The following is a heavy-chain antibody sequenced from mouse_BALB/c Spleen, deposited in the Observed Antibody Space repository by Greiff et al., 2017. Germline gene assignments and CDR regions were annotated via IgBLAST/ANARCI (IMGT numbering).Heavy chain of an antibody. CDR2: ISSGGGST. J-gene: IGHJ1*01. CDR3: ARQLRLWYFDV. Sequence: DVKLVESGGGLVKPGGSLKLSCAASGFAFSSYDMSWVRQTPEKRLEWVAYISSGGGSTYYPDTVKGRFTISRDNAKNTLYLQMSSLKSEDTAMYYCARQLRLWYFDVWGAGTTVTVSS. D-gene: IGHD1-1*01. CDR1: GFAFSSYD. V-gene: IGHV5-12-1*01.